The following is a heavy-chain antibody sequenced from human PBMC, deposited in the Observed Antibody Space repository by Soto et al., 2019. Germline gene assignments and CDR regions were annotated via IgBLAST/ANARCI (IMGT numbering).Heavy chain of an antibody. CDR3: AKRSPYSSGWYSPIFDY. J-gene: IGHJ4*02. Sequence: SLRLSCAASGFSFSDYAMSWVRQAPGKGLEWVSVISESGGSTHYADSVRGRFTVSRDNSKNSLSLQMNSLRDEDTAVYFCAKRSPYSSGWYSPIFDYWGQGALVTVSS. CDR2: ISESGGST. V-gene: IGHV3-23*01. CDR1: GFSFSDYA. D-gene: IGHD6-13*01.